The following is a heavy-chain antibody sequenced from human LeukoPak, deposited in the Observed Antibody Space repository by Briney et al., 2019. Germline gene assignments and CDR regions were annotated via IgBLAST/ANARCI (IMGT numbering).Heavy chain of an antibody. Sequence: PGTSLRLSCVVSELNFKTHAMHWVRQAPGKGLEWVAGLSFDASGRNYADSVKGRFTISRDNSKNTLYLQMHSLSLEDTAVYFCARDLQDISSFYFDYWGQGSLVTVSS. CDR2: LSFDASGR. CDR3: ARDLQDISSFYFDY. V-gene: IGHV3-30*04. J-gene: IGHJ4*02. D-gene: IGHD3-16*02. CDR1: ELNFKTHA.